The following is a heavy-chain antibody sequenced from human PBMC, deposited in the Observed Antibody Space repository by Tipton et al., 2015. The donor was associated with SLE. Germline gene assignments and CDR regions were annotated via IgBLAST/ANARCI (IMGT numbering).Heavy chain of an antibody. CDR2: IIHSGVT. CDR3: ASFPALS. J-gene: IGHJ1*01. CDR1: GGSFNGYF. V-gene: IGHV4-34*12. Sequence: TLSLTCAVYGGSFNGYFWTWIRQPPGKGLEWIAEIIHSGVTNYNPSLRSRVTVSVDMSKNQVSLKLSSVTAADTAVYYCASFPALSWGQGTLVTVSS.